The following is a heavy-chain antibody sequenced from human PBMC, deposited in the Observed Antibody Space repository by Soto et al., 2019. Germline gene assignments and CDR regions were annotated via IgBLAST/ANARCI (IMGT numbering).Heavy chain of an antibody. CDR1: GGTFSSYA. V-gene: IGHV1-69*13. Sequence: SVEVSCKASGGTFSSYAISWVRQAPGQGLEWMGGIIPIFGTANYAQKFQGRVTITADESTSTAYMELSSLRSEDTAVYYCARDGYSSSSGYNWFDPWGQGTLVTVSS. CDR2: IIPIFGTA. J-gene: IGHJ5*02. D-gene: IGHD6-6*01. CDR3: ARDGYSSSSGYNWFDP.